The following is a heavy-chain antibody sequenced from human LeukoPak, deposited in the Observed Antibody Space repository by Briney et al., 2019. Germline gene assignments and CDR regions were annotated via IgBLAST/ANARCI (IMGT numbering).Heavy chain of an antibody. CDR1: GFTFSSYS. CDR2: ISSSSIYI. J-gene: IGHJ4*02. CDR3: ARVTIFGVETDDY. D-gene: IGHD3-3*01. Sequence: GGSLRLSCAASGFTFSSYSMNWVRQAPGKGLEWVSSISSSSIYIYYTDSVKGRCTISRDNAKNSLYLQMNRLRAEDTAVYYCARVTIFGVETDDYWGQGTLVTVSS. V-gene: IGHV3-21*01.